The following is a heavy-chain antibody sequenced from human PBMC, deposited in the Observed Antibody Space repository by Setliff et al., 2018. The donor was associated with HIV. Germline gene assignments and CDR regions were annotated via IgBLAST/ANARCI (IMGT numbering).Heavy chain of an antibody. J-gene: IGHJ3*02. D-gene: IGHD3-10*01. CDR2: IYSSGST. V-gene: IGHV4-39*01. Sequence: PSETLSLTCTVSGGSTRTSGYYWGRIRQPPGKGREWIGSIYSSGSTYYNQSLKCRVSISVDTSKNQFSLKLRSVTAADTAVYYCATSAESGFGIHWGVFNIWGQGTRVTVSS. CDR1: GGSTRTSGYY. CDR3: ATSAESGFGIHWGVFNI.